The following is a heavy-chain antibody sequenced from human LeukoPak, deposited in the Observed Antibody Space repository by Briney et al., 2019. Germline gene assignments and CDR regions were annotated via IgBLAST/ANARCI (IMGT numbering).Heavy chain of an antibody. V-gene: IGHV4-38-2*02. CDR3: ARGNSDRFPPYMDY. D-gene: IGHD2-21*01. J-gene: IGHJ4*02. CDR1: GYSISSGNY. CDR2: IYHSGST. Sequence: PSETLSLTCTVSGYSISSGNYWGWIRQSPGKGLKWIGTIYHSGSTYYNPSLKSRVTISVDTSKNQISLRLSSVTAADTAIYYCARGNSDRFPPYMDYWGQGILVIVSS.